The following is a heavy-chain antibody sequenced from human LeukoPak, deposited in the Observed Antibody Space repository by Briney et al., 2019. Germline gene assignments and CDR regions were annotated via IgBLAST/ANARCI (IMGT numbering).Heavy chain of an antibody. CDR1: GGTFSSYA. CDR3: ARGCGGDCSSAFDI. D-gene: IGHD2-21*02. CDR2: IIPIFGTA. J-gene: IGHJ3*02. Sequence: SVKVSCKASGGTFSSYAISWVRQAPGQGLEWMGRIIPIFGTANYAQKFQGRVTITTDESTSTAYMELSSLGSEDTAVYYCARGCGGDCSSAFDIWGQGTMVTVSS. V-gene: IGHV1-69*05.